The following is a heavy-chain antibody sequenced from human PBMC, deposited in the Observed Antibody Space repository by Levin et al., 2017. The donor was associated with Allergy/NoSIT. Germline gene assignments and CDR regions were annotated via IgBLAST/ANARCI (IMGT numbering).Heavy chain of an antibody. CDR1: GYTLTKLS. D-gene: IGHD3-16*02. Sequence: GASVKVSCKVSGYTLTKLSMHWVRQAPGKGLEWMGSFDPEDGETIYAQKFQDRVTMTEDTSTDTAYMELSSLRSEDTAMYYCATDRRYEYAWGSYRYSGTDGFDIWSQGTMVTVSS. CDR2: FDPEDGET. CDR3: ATDRRYEYAWGSYRYSGTDGFDI. V-gene: IGHV1-24*01. J-gene: IGHJ3*02.